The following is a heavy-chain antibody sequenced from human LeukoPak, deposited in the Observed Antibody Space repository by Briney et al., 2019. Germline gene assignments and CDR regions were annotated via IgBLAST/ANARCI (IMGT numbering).Heavy chain of an antibody. V-gene: IGHV4-34*01. CDR2: INHSGST. D-gene: IGHD3-22*01. J-gene: IGHJ4*02. Sequence: KSSETLSLTCAVYGGSFSVYYWSWIRQPPGKGLEWIGEINHSGSTNYNPSLKSRVTISVDTSKNQFSLKLSSVTAADTAVYYCARGVYYYDSSGYYYIPPSFDYWGQGTLVTVSS. CDR3: ARGVYYYDSSGYYYIPPSFDY. CDR1: GGSFSVYY.